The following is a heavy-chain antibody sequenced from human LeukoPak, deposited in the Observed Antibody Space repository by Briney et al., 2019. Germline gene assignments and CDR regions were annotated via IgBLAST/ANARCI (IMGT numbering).Heavy chain of an antibody. V-gene: IGHV3-48*03. D-gene: IGHD3-22*01. CDR1: GFTFSSYE. Sequence: PGGSLRLSCAASGFTFSSYEMNWVRQAPGKGLEWVSYISISGNTIYYADSVKGRFTISRDNAKNSLYLQMNSLRAEDTAVYYCARAKLYYYDSSGYYSGFDYWGQGTLVTVSS. CDR2: ISISGNTI. CDR3: ARAKLYYYDSSGYYSGFDY. J-gene: IGHJ4*02.